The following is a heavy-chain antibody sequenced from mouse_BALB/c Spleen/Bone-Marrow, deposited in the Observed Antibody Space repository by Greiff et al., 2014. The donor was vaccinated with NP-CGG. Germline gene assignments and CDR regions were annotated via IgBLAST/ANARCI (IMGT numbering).Heavy chain of an antibody. Sequence: DVQLQESGAELVKPGASVKLSCTASGFNIKDTYMHWVKQSPEQGLEWIGRIDPANGNTKYDPNFQGKATITADTSSNTAYLQLSSLTSEDTAVYYWASYYYDSSRFAYWGQGTLVTVSA. D-gene: IGHD1-1*01. CDR3: ASYYYDSSRFAY. CDR1: GFNIKDTY. V-gene: IGHV14-3*02. CDR2: IDPANGNT. J-gene: IGHJ3*01.